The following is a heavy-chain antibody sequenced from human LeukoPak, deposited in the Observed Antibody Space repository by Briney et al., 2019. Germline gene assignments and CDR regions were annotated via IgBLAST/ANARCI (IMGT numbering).Heavy chain of an antibody. J-gene: IGHJ6*02. V-gene: IGHV4-59*01. CDR2: IYYSGST. CDR1: GGSFSGYY. Sequence: SETLSLTCAVYGGSFSGYYWSWIRQPPGKGLEWIGYIYYSGSTNYNPSLKSRVTISVDTSKNQFSLKLSSVTAADTAVYYCARGPEPRTDYYYYYGMDVWGQGTTVTVSS. CDR3: ARGPEPRTDYYYYYGMDV.